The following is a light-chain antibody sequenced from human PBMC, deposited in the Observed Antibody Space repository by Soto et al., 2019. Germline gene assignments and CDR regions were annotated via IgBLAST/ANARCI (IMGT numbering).Light chain of an antibody. CDR2: AAS. CDR1: QGISNY. J-gene: IGKJ3*01. CDR3: QNYKSAPFT. Sequence: DIQMTQSPSSLSASVGDRVTFPCRASQGISNYLAWYQQKPGQVPRLLIYAASTLLSGVPSRFSGSGSGTDFTLTISSLQPEDVATYYCQNYKSAPFTFGPGTKVHIK. V-gene: IGKV1-27*01.